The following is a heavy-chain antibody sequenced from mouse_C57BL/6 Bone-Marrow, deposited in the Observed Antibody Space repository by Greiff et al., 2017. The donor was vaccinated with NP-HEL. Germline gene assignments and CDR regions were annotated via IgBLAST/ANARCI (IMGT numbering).Heavy chain of an antibody. Sequence: EVKLVESGGDLVKPGGSLKLSCAASGFTFSSYGMSWVRQTPDKRLEWVATISSGGSYTYYPDSVKGRCTISRDNAKNTLYRQMSSLKSEDTAMYYCARRSTMVTFDYWGQGTTLTVSS. J-gene: IGHJ2*01. CDR2: ISSGGSYT. CDR3: ARRSTMVTFDY. CDR1: GFTFSSYG. V-gene: IGHV5-6*02. D-gene: IGHD2-1*01.